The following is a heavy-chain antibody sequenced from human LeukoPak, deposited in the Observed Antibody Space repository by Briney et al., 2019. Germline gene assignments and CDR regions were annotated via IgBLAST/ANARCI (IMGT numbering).Heavy chain of an antibody. CDR3: ARVPGDYRKYFDC. J-gene: IGHJ4*02. D-gene: IGHD4-17*01. CDR2: IYYSGST. V-gene: IGHV4-38-2*01. CDR1: GFTFSDYY. Sequence: LRLSCAASGFTFSDYYMSWIRQAPGKGLEWIGSIYYSGSTYYNPSLKSRVTISVDTSKNQFSLKLSSVTAADTAVYYCARVPGDYRKYFDCWGQGTLVTVSS.